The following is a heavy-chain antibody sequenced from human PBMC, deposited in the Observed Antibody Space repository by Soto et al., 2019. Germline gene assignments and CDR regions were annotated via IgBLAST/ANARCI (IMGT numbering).Heavy chain of an antibody. J-gene: IGHJ1*01. D-gene: IGHD3-3*01. Sequence: QVQLVQSGAEVKKPGASVKVSCKASGYTFTSYGISWVRQAPGQGLEWMGWISAYNGNTNYAQKLQGRVTMTTDTSTSTAYMELRSLRYDDTAVYYCARAGAADYDFWSGYYFQHWGQGTLVTVSS. CDR1: GYTFTSYG. CDR2: ISAYNGNT. V-gene: IGHV1-18*01. CDR3: ARAGAADYDFWSGYYFQH.